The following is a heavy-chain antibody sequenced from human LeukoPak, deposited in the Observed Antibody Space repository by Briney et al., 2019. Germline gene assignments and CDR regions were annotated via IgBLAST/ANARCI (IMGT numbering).Heavy chain of an antibody. V-gene: IGHV1-46*01. CDR1: GYXFTSYY. CDR2: INPSGGTT. Sequence: ASVKVSCKASGYXFTSYYIHWVRQAPGQGHEWMGIINPSGGTTSYAQKFQGRVTVTRDTSTGTVYMELSSLRSEDTAVYYCASTITGTTYDAFDIWGQGTMVTVSS. D-gene: IGHD1-7*01. CDR3: ASTITGTTYDAFDI. J-gene: IGHJ3*02.